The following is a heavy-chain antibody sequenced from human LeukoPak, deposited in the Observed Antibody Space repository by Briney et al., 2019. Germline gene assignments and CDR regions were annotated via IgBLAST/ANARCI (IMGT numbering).Heavy chain of an antibody. Sequence: PSETLSLTCTVSGGSMRSHSFYWGWIRQSPGKGLEWIANINYGGHTYYNPSVKSRVTLSVDVSKNRFSLNLTSVTAADTAVYYCARAFTEYYDFWSGYQDYYYYYMDVWGKGTTVTVSS. D-gene: IGHD3-3*01. V-gene: IGHV4-39*07. CDR2: INYGGHT. J-gene: IGHJ6*03. CDR1: GGSMRSHSFY. CDR3: ARAFTEYYDFWSGYQDYYYYYMDV.